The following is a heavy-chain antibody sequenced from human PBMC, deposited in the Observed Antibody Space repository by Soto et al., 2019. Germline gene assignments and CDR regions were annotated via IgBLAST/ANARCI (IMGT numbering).Heavy chain of an antibody. CDR3: ARGRSSSSWYYYYGMDV. D-gene: IGHD6-13*01. CDR2: ISAYNGNT. V-gene: IGHV1-18*01. CDR1: GYTLSSSG. Sequence: APFQIASKSSGYTLSSSGISLVRQTHGQVLEWMGWISAYNGNTNYAQKLQGRVTMTTDTSTSTAYMELRSLRSDDTAVYYCARGRSSSSWYYYYGMDVWGQGTTVTVSS. J-gene: IGHJ6*02.